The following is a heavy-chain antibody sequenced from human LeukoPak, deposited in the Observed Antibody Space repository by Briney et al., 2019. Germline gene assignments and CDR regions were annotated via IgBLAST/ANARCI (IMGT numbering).Heavy chain of an antibody. D-gene: IGHD3-22*01. Sequence: ASVKVSCKASGYTFTGYYMHWVRQAPGQGLEWMGWINPNSGGTNYAQKFQGRVTMTRDTSISTAYMELSRLRSDDTAVYHCARTYYYDSSGYLKPFGYWGQGTLVTVSS. CDR3: ARTYYYDSSGYLKPFGY. J-gene: IGHJ4*02. V-gene: IGHV1-2*02. CDR1: GYTFTGYY. CDR2: INPNSGGT.